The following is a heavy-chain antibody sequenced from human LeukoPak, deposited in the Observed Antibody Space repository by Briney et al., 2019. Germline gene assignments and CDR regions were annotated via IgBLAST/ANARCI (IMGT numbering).Heavy chain of an antibody. D-gene: IGHD5-18*01. Sequence: GGSLRLSCAASGFTFSRYSMSWVRQAPGKGLEWVANIKQGGSEKYYVDSVKGRFSISRDNAKSSLFLQMNSLRADDTAVYYCAMAGYTDGPFDFDYWGQGTLVTVSS. CDR3: AMAGYTDGPFDFDY. CDR2: IKQGGSEK. V-gene: IGHV3-7*01. CDR1: GFTFSRYS. J-gene: IGHJ4*02.